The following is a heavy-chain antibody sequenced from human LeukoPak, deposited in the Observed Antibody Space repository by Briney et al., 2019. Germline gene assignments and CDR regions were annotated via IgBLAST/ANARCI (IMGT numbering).Heavy chain of an antibody. Sequence: PSETLSLTCAVYGGSFSGYYWSWIRQPPGKGLEWIGEINHSGSTNYNPSLKSRVTISVDTSKNQFSLKLSSVTAADTAVYYCARGLTRIYMKGDYWGQGTLVTVSS. CDR2: INHSGST. V-gene: IGHV4-34*01. CDR3: ARGLTRIYMKGDY. D-gene: IGHD3-3*01. J-gene: IGHJ4*02. CDR1: GGSFSGYY.